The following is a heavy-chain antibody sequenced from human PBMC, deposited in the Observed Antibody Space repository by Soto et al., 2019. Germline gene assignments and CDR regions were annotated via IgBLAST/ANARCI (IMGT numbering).Heavy chain of an antibody. CDR1: GYTSTGYY. Sequence: XSVEASCKGSGYTSTGYYMNCVRQAPGQGLEWMGWINPNSGGTNYAQKFQGRVTMTRDTSISTAYMELSRLRSDDTAVYYCARGPEYERLDYWGRGTLVTVSS. V-gene: IGHV1-2*02. CDR2: INPNSGGT. J-gene: IGHJ4*02. CDR3: ARGPEYERLDY. D-gene: IGHD2-2*01.